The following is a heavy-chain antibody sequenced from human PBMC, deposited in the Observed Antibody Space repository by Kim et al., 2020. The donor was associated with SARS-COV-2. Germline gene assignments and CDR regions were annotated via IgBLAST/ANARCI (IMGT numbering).Heavy chain of an antibody. J-gene: IGHJ5*02. CDR3: ARSSIAALINWFDP. D-gene: IGHD6-6*01. V-gene: IGHV3-30*01. Sequence: ADSVKGRFTISRDNSKNTLYLQMNSLRAEDTAVYYCARSSIAALINWFDPWGQGTLVTVSS.